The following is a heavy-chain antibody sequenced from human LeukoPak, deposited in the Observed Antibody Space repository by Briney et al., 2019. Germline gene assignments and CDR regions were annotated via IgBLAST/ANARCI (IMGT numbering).Heavy chain of an antibody. D-gene: IGHD5-24*01. CDR2: LSFDASGT. CDR1: ELNFKTHA. J-gene: IGHJ4*02. V-gene: IGHV3-30*04. Sequence: GTSLRLPCLVSELNFKTHAMHWVRQAPGKGLEWVAGLSFDASGTNYADSVKGRFTISRDNSKNTLYLQMHSLRPEDTAVYFCARDLQEISSFYFDYWGQGSLVTVSS. CDR3: ARDLQEISSFYFDY.